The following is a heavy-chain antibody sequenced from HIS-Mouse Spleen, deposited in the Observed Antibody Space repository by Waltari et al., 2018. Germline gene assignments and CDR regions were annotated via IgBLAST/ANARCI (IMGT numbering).Heavy chain of an antibody. CDR1: GGSISSSSYY. J-gene: IGHJ2*01. V-gene: IGHV4-39*07. CDR2: IYYSGST. CDR3: AREIPYSSSWYDWYFDL. Sequence: QLQLQESGPGLVKPSETLSLTCTVSGGSISSSSYYWGWIRQPPGKGLEWIGSIYYSGSTYYNPSLKSLVTISVATSKNQFSLKLSSVTAADTAVYSCAREIPYSSSWYDWYFDLWGRGTLVTVSS. D-gene: IGHD6-13*01.